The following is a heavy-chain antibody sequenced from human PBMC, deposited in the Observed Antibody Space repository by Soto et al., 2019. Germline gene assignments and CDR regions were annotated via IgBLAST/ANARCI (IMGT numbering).Heavy chain of an antibody. V-gene: IGHV1-69*13. Sequence: SVKVTCKASGGTFSSYAISWVRQAPGQGLEWMGGIIPIFDTANYAQKFQGRVTITADESTSTAYMELRSLRSEDTAVYYCARDNGADTAMVYYYYYGMDVWGQVTTVTVSS. D-gene: IGHD5-18*01. CDR2: IIPIFDTA. CDR1: GGTFSSYA. CDR3: ARDNGADTAMVYYYYYGMDV. J-gene: IGHJ6*02.